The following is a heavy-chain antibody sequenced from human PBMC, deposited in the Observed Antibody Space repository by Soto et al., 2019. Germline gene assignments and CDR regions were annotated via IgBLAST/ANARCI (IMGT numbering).Heavy chain of an antibody. CDR1: GDSVSGGDSY. D-gene: IGHD1-26*01. V-gene: IGHV4-30-4*01. CDR3: VRGGNPSQYATSGPGTFDK. Sequence: QVQLQESGPGLVKPSQTLSLTCTVSGDSVSGGDSYWSWIRQPPGKALEWNGYPSFSGYTSYTPSRNSRVPISVDMSKSQFTPRLTSVTAAATVIYSGVRGGNPSQYATSGPGTFDKWGQGTLVSVSS. J-gene: IGHJ4*02. CDR2: PSFSGYT.